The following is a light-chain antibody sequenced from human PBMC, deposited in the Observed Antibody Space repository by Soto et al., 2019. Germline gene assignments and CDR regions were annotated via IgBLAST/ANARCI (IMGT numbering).Light chain of an antibody. V-gene: IGLV2-14*01. CDR1: GSDVGGYDY. Sequence: QSVLTQPASVSGSPGQSITISCAGTGSDVGGYDYVSWYQHHPGKAPKVMIYEVTNRPSAVSNRFSGHKSGNTASLPISGLLADDEADYYCSSYTSSGTYVFGTWTKV. CDR3: SSYTSSGTYV. J-gene: IGLJ1*01. CDR2: EVT.